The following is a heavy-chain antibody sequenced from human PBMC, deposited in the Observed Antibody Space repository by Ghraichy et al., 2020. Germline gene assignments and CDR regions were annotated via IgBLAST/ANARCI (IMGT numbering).Heavy chain of an antibody. CDR3: ARDLNWGSFDY. V-gene: IGHV4-39*07. D-gene: IGHD7-27*01. Sequence: SETLSLTCTVAGGSISSSSYYSGWIRQPPGKGLAWIGSIYFGGTTYYNPSLKSRVTISVDASKTQFSLKLNSVTAADTAMYYCARDLNWGSFDYWGLGTLVTVSS. CDR2: IYFGGTT. CDR1: GGSISSSSYY. J-gene: IGHJ4*02.